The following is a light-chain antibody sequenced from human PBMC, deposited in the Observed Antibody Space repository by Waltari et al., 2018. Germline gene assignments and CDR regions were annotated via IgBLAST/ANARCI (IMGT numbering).Light chain of an antibody. V-gene: IGKV1-33*01. CDR1: QYLSNY. CDR3: QQYDRLPLT. Sequence: DIQMTQSPSSLSASVGDRVTITCQASQYLSNYLSWYQHKPGEAPKLLIYDASDLETGVPSRFSGSGSGTDFTLTIVSLQPEVTATYYCQQYDRLPLTFGGGTNVEVK. J-gene: IGKJ4*01. CDR2: DAS.